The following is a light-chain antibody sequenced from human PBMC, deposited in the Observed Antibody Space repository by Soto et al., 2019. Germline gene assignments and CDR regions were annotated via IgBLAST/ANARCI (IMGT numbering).Light chain of an antibody. Sequence: QSALTQPASVSGSPGQSIVIPCTGTSSDVGGWNLVSLYQQQPGKAPNLRIYDVSNRPSGVSSRFSGTKPGTTASLTISGLQPADEGDYCCSSYTSLPSVNYVLGTGTKLTVL. V-gene: IGLV2-14*03. J-gene: IGLJ1*01. CDR3: SSYTSLPSVNYV. CDR2: DVS. CDR1: SSDVGGWNL.